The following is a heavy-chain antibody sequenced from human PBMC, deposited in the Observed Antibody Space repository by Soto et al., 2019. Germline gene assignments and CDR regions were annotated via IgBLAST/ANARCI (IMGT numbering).Heavy chain of an antibody. D-gene: IGHD3-10*01. CDR2: IIPILGIA. Sequence: QVQLVQSGAEVKKPGSSVKVSCKASGGTFSSYTISWVRQAPGQGLEWMGRIIPILGIANYAQKFQGRVTITADKSTSTAYMELSSLRSEDTAVYYCANQGSGSYYKDPMENWFDPWGQGTLVTVSS. CDR1: GGTFSSYT. V-gene: IGHV1-69*02. J-gene: IGHJ5*02. CDR3: ANQGSGSYYKDPMENWFDP.